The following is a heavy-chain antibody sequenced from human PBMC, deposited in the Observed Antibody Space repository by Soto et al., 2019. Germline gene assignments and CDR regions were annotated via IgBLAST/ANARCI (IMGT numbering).Heavy chain of an antibody. CDR2: ISSSSSYI. V-gene: IGHV3-21*01. J-gene: IGHJ4*02. CDR3: ISLSKILADY. D-gene: IGHD3-3*02. Sequence: VSRIRQAPGKGLEWVSSISSSSSYIYYADSVKGRFTISRDNAKSSLYLQMNSLTAEYTPVYYCISLSKILADYLLQGTLVTVTS.